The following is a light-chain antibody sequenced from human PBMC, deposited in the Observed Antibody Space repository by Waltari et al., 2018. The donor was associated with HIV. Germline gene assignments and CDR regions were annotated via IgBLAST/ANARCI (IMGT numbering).Light chain of an antibody. CDR2: DVD. V-gene: IGLV2-14*03. J-gene: IGLJ3*02. Sequence: QSALTQPASVSGSPGQSITVSCSGTKNDLGYYNYVSWFLHHADKPPQLIIFDVDKRPSGVSDRFSASKSGRTASLTIFGLQPDDEGDYFCCSYTTSGTWVFGGGTRVTV. CDR1: KNDLGYYNY. CDR3: CSYTTSGTWV.